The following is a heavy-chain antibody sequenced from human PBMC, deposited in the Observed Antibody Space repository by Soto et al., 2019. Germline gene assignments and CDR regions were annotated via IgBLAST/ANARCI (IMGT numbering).Heavy chain of an antibody. CDR3: AAVYYDSSGYFGFDY. Sequence: GASVKVSCKASGFTFTSSAVQWVRRARGQRLEWIGWIVVGSGNTNYAQKFQERVTITRDMSTSTAYMELSSLRSEDTAVYYCAAVYYDSSGYFGFDYWGQGTLVTVSS. CDR2: IVVGSGNT. J-gene: IGHJ4*02. D-gene: IGHD3-22*01. V-gene: IGHV1-58*01. CDR1: GFTFTSSA.